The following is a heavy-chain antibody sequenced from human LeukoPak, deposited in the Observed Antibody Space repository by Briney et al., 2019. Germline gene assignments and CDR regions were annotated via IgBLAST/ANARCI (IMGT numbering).Heavy chain of an antibody. V-gene: IGHV3-48*03. CDR2: ISSSGSTI. CDR1: GFTFSSYE. J-gene: IGHJ3*02. D-gene: IGHD6-13*01. CDR3: ARDDRPGIAAAGTVSEAFDI. Sequence: GGSLRLSCAASGFTFSSYEMNWVRQAPGKGLEWVSYISSSGSTIYYADSVKGRFTISRDDAKNSLYLQMNSLRAEDTAVYYCARDDRPGIAAAGTVSEAFDIWGQGTMVTVSS.